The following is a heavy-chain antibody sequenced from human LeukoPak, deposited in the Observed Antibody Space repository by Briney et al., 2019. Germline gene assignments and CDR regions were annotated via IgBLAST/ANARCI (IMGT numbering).Heavy chain of an antibody. Sequence: ASVKVSCEVSGYTLTELSMHWVRQAPGKGLGWMGGFDPEDGETIYAQKFQGRVTMTEDTSTDTAYMELSSLRSEDTAVYYCATHSTYYYGSGSDYWGQGTLVTVSS. D-gene: IGHD3-10*01. V-gene: IGHV1-24*01. CDR1: GYTLTELS. J-gene: IGHJ4*02. CDR3: ATHSTYYYGSGSDY. CDR2: FDPEDGET.